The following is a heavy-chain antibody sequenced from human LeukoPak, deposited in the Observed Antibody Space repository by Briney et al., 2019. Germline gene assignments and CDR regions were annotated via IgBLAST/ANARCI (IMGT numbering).Heavy chain of an antibody. CDR1: GFTFSSYA. Sequence: GGSLGLSCAASGFTFSSYAMHWVRQAPGKGLEWVAVISYDGSNKYYADSVKGRFTISRDNSKNTLYLQMNSLRAEDTAVYYCARDKVDMDKILYYFDYWGQGTLVTVSS. V-gene: IGHV3-30-3*01. CDR2: ISYDGSNK. D-gene: IGHD3-9*01. J-gene: IGHJ4*02. CDR3: ARDKVDMDKILYYFDY.